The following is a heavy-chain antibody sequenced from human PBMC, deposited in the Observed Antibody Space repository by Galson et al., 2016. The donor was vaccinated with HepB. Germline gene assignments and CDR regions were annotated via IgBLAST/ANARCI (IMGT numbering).Heavy chain of an antibody. Sequence: CAASGFTFDTHAMNWVRQAPGKGLEWVSAISGSGLKTDYADSVKGRFTIFRDNSKKTLYLQMNSLRAEDTAVYFCARERARGLDHWGQGTLVTVSS. J-gene: IGHJ4*02. V-gene: IGHV3-23*01. CDR3: ARERARGLDH. CDR2: ISGSGLKT. D-gene: IGHD1-26*01. CDR1: GFTFDTHA.